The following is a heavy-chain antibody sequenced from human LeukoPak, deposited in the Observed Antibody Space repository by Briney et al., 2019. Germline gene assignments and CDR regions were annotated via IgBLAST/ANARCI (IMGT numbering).Heavy chain of an antibody. CDR1: GFTFSSYA. D-gene: IGHD3-16*02. J-gene: IGHJ4*02. CDR2: ISYDGSNK. CDR3: ASSDYDYVWGSYPVIETDY. V-gene: IGHV3-30-3*01. Sequence: GRSLRLSCAASGFTFSSYAMHWVRQAPGKGLEWVAVISYDGSNKYYADSVKGRFTISRDNSKNTLYLQMNSLRVEDTAVYYCASSDYDYVWGSYPVIETDYWGQGTLVTVSS.